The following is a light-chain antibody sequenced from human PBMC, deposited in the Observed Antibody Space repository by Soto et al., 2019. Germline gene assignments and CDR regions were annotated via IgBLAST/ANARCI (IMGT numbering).Light chain of an antibody. V-gene: IGKV1-39*01. Sequence: DIQMTQSPSSLSASVGDRVTISCRASQSISHYLDWYQEKPGKAPRLLIYSASNLQDGVPSRFSGSGSGTDFSLTISSLQPEDFATYYCLQTFTSPLTFGGGTKVDIK. CDR3: LQTFTSPLT. CDR2: SAS. J-gene: IGKJ4*01. CDR1: QSISHY.